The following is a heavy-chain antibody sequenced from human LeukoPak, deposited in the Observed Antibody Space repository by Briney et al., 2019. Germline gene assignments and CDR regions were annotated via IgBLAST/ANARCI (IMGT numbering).Heavy chain of an antibody. Sequence: ASVKVSCKASGYTFTGYYMHWVRQAPGQGLEWMGWINPNSGGTNYAQKFQGRVTMTRDTSISTAYMELSRLRSDDTAVYYCARTYCSTTSCDLGWFDPWGQGTLVTVSS. CDR3: ARTYCSTTSCDLGWFDP. CDR2: INPNSGGT. J-gene: IGHJ5*02. D-gene: IGHD2-2*01. CDR1: GYTFTGYY. V-gene: IGHV1-2*02.